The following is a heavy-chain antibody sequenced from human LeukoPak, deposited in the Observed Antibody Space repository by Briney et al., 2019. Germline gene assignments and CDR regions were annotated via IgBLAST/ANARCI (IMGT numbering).Heavy chain of an antibody. CDR2: ISAYSGNT. D-gene: IGHD4-17*01. V-gene: IGHV1-18*01. J-gene: IGHJ4*02. Sequence: ASVKVSCKASGYTFTSYGISWVRQAPGQGLEWMGWISAYSGNTNYAQKLQGRVTMTTDTSTSTAYMELRSLRSDDTAVYYCARDAGYGDYVFPSGYWGQGTLVTVSS. CDR3: ARDAGYGDYVFPSGY. CDR1: GYTFTSYG.